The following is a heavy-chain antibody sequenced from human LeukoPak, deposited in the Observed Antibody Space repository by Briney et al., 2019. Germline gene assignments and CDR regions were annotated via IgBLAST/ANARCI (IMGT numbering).Heavy chain of an antibody. Sequence: PGGSLRLSCAASGFTFSDYYMSWIRQAPGKGLEWVSYISSSGSTIYYADSVKGRFTISRDNAKNSLYLQMNSLRAEDTAVYYCARQNRYCSSTSCYERGPMDVWGQGTTVTVSS. CDR1: GFTFSDYY. D-gene: IGHD2-2*01. CDR2: ISSSGSTI. J-gene: IGHJ6*02. V-gene: IGHV3-11*04. CDR3: ARQNRYCSSTSCYERGPMDV.